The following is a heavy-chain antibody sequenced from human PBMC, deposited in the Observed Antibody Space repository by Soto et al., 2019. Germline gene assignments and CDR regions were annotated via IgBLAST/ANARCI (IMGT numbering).Heavy chain of an antibody. CDR3: ARRGSGWYGYWYFDL. D-gene: IGHD6-19*01. CDR1: GYTFTSYD. J-gene: IGHJ2*01. Sequence: QVQLVQSGAEVKKPGASVKVSCKASGYTFTSYDINWVRQATGQGLEWMGWMNPNSGNTGYAQKFHGRVTLTRNTSISTAYMGLGSLRSEGTAVYYCARRGSGWYGYWYFDLWGRGTLVTVSS. CDR2: MNPNSGNT. V-gene: IGHV1-8*01.